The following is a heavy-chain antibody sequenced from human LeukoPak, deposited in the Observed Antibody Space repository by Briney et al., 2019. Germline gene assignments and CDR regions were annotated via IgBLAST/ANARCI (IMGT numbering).Heavy chain of an antibody. CDR2: IYFTGNT. J-gene: IGHJ5*02. Sequence: PSETLSLTWTVSGGSISSSGYYWGWIRQPPRKGLEWFGSIYFTGNTYYNPSLKSRVTLSVDTSKNQFSPKLTSVTAADTAVYYCARTLTRSCSGATCYFTWFDPWGQGALVTVSS. D-gene: IGHD2-15*01. CDR3: ARTLTRSCSGATCYFTWFDP. CDR1: GGSISSSGYY. V-gene: IGHV4-39*01.